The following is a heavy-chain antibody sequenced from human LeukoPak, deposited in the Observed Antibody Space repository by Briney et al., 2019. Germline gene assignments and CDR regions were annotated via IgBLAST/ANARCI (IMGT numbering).Heavy chain of an antibody. J-gene: IGHJ3*02. CDR3: AKEGRRPTMVRGEAFDI. D-gene: IGHD3-10*01. Sequence: GGSLRLSCAASGFTFSSYAMSWVRQAPGKGLEWPSAISGSGGSTYCADSVKGRFTISRDNSKNTLYLQMNSLRAEDTAVYYCAKEGRRPTMVRGEAFDIWGQGTMVTVSS. CDR1: GFTFSSYA. CDR2: ISGSGGST. V-gene: IGHV3-23*01.